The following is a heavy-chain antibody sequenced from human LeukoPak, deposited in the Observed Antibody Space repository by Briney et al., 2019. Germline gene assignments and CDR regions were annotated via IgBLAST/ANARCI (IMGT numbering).Heavy chain of an antibody. CDR3: ARYLVIRGDAFDI. CDR2: IIPIVGTA. Sequence: GSSVTVSCTASGGTFSNYTINWVRQAPGQRLEWMGRIIPIVGTANCAQNFQGRVTITADKSTSTAYMELSSLRSEDTAVYYCARYLVIRGDAFDIWGQGTMVTVSS. D-gene: IGHD3-16*02. CDR1: GGTFSNYT. J-gene: IGHJ3*02. V-gene: IGHV1-69*08.